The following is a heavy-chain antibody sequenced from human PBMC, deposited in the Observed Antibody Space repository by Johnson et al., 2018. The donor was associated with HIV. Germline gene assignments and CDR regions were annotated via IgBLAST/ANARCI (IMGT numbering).Heavy chain of an antibody. V-gene: IGHV3-20*04. CDR3: ARDRTGGSYPRAFDI. Sequence: EMQLVESGGGVVRPGGSLRLSCAASGFTFDDYGMSWVRQAPGKGLEWVSYISSSGSTIYYADSVKGRFTISRDNAKNSLYLQMNSLRAEDTALYYCARDRTGGSYPRAFDIWGQGTMVTVSS. D-gene: IGHD1-26*01. J-gene: IGHJ3*02. CDR1: GFTFDDYG. CDR2: ISSSGSTI.